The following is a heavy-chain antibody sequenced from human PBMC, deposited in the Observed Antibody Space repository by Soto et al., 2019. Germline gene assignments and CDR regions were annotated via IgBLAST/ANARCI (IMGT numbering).Heavy chain of an antibody. J-gene: IGHJ4*02. D-gene: IGHD2-21*02. CDR3: ARDPVAYCGGDCRTFDY. Sequence: SETLSLTCTVSGGSISSGGYYWSWIRQHPGKGLEWIGYIYYSGSTYYNPSLKSRVTISVDTSKNQFSLKLSSVTAADTAVYYCARDPVAYCGGDCRTFDYWGQGTLVTVS. CDR1: GGSISSGGYY. CDR2: IYYSGST. V-gene: IGHV4-31*03.